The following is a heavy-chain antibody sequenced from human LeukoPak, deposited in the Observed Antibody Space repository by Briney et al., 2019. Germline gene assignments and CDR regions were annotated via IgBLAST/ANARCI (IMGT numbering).Heavy chain of an antibody. J-gene: IGHJ5*02. CDR3: ARDDYYGSGSYFGNWFGP. CDR1: GGTFSSYA. V-gene: IGHV1-69*05. D-gene: IGHD3-10*01. Sequence: SVKVSCKASGGTFSSYAISWVRQAPGQGLEWMGRIIPIFGTANYAQKFQGRVTITTDESTSTAHMELRSLRSEDTAVYYCARDDYYGSGSYFGNWFGPWGQGTLVTVSS. CDR2: IIPIFGTA.